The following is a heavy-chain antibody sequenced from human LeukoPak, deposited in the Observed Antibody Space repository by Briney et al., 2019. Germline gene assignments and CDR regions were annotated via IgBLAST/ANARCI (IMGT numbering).Heavy chain of an antibody. CDR1: GGSISSGDYY. CDR3: ARDLRPGYYYDSSGSSGAFDI. V-gene: IGHV4-30-4*01. CDR2: IYYSGST. D-gene: IGHD3-22*01. J-gene: IGHJ3*02. Sequence: PSETLSLTCTVSGGSISSGDYYWSWIRQPPGKGLEWIGYIYYSGSTYYNPSLKSRVTISVDTSKNQFSLKLSSVTAADTAVYYCARDLRPGYYYDSSGSSGAFDIWGQGTMVTVSS.